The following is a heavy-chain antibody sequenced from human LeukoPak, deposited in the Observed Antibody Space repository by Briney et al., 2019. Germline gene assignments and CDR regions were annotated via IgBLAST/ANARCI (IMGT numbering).Heavy chain of an antibody. J-gene: IGHJ5*02. CDR3: ARDASQDFWSGSAFDP. CDR1: GGSFSGYY. D-gene: IGHD3-3*01. CDR2: IYNYGST. Sequence: SETLSLTCAVYGGSFSGYYWSWIRQPPGKGLEWIGYIYNYGSTNYNPSLKSRVTISVDTSKNQFSLKLSSVTAADTAVYYCARDASQDFWSGSAFDPWGQGTLVTASS. V-gene: IGHV4-34*01.